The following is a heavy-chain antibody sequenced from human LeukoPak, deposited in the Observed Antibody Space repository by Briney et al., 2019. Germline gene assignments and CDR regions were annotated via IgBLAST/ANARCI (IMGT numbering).Heavy chain of an antibody. CDR2: MNPNSGNT. D-gene: IGHD2-15*01. CDR1: GYTFTTYD. J-gene: IGHJ6*03. CDR3: ARGQDCSGGSCYPLYYYYYYMDV. Sequence: RASVKVSCKASGYTFTTYDINWVRQATGQGLEWMGWMNPNSGNTGYAQKFQGRVTITRNTSISTAYMELSSLRSEDTAVYYCARGQDCSGGSCYPLYYYYYYMDVWGKGTTVIISS. V-gene: IGHV1-8*01.